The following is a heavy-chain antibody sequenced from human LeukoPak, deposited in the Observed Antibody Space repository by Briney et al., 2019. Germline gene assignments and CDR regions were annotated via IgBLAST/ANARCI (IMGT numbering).Heavy chain of an antibody. D-gene: IGHD5-18*01. J-gene: IGHJ3*02. CDR3: ARDGPGYSYGRDAFDI. V-gene: IGHV1-46*03. CDR2: INPSGGST. Sequence: GVSVKVSCKASGYTFTSYYMHWVRQAPGQGLEWMGIINPSGGSTSYAQKFQGRVTMTRDTSTSTVYMELSSLRSEDTAVYYCARDGPGYSYGRDAFDIWGQGTMVTVSS. CDR1: GYTFTSYY.